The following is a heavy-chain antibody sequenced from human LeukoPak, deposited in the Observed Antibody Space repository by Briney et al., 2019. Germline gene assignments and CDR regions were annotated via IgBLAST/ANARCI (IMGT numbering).Heavy chain of an antibody. D-gene: IGHD3-22*01. Sequence: GASVKVSCKASGYTFTSYGISWVRQAPGQGLEWMVWINAYNGNTNYAQKLQGRVTMTTDTSTSTAYIELRSLRSDDTAVYYCARDHYYDSSAQGGFDYWGQGTLVTVSS. CDR2: INAYNGNT. J-gene: IGHJ4*02. V-gene: IGHV1-18*01. CDR3: ARDHYYDSSAQGGFDY. CDR1: GYTFTSYG.